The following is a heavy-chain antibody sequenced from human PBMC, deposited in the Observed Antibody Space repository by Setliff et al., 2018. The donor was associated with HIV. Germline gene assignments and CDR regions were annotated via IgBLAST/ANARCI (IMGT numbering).Heavy chain of an antibody. Sequence: ASVKVSCKASGYTFTSYDINWVRQATGQGLEWMGWMNPNSGNTGYAQKFQGRVTMTRNTSISTAYMELSSLRSEDTAVYYCARDLIVVVPAAHYYYYGMDVWGQGTTVTVSS. CDR2: MNPNSGNT. D-gene: IGHD2-2*01. CDR1: GYTFTSYD. J-gene: IGHJ6*02. CDR3: ARDLIVVVPAAHYYYYGMDV. V-gene: IGHV1-8*02.